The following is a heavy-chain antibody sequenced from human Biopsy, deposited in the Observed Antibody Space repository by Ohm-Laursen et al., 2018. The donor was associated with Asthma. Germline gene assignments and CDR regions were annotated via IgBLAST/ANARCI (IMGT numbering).Heavy chain of an antibody. CDR1: GFMFRSFG. Sequence: GSLRLSCSASGFMFRSFGMHWVRQVPGRGLEWVANIKHDGSENNHVDSLKGRFTISRDNAKNSLYLQMQSLRPEDTAFYYCAKSADYYDSTDYLDFWGRGTLITVSS. J-gene: IGHJ4*01. CDR2: IKHDGSEN. CDR3: AKSADYYDSTDYLDF. D-gene: IGHD3-22*01. V-gene: IGHV3-7*03.